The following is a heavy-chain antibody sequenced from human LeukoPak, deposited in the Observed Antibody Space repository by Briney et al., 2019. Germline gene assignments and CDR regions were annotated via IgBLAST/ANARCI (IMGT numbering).Heavy chain of an antibody. CDR1: GGSISSHY. J-gene: IGHJ6*03. D-gene: IGHD3-22*01. CDR3: ARTNYYDSSGYRYYYYYYYMDV. Sequence: SETLSLTCTVSGGSISSHYWSWIRQPPGKGLEWIGYIYYSGSTNYNPPLKSRVTISVDTSKNQFSLKLSSVTAADTAVYYCARTNYYDSSGYRYYYYYYYMDVWGIGTTVTVSS. V-gene: IGHV4-59*11. CDR2: IYYSGST.